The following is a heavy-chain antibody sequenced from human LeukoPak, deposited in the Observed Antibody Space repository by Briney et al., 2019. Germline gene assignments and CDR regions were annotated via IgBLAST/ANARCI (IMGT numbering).Heavy chain of an antibody. J-gene: IGHJ4*02. CDR1: GFTFNNHA. CDR2: ISGSGGRL. CDR3: AKDPTTYYYDSSGYY. V-gene: IGHV3-23*01. Sequence: GGSLRLSCAASGFTFNNHAMSWVRLAPGKGLEWVSGISGSGGRLFHADSVKGRFSISRDNSKNTLYLQMNSLRAEDTAVYYCAKDPTTYYYDSSGYYWGQGTLVTVSS. D-gene: IGHD3-22*01.